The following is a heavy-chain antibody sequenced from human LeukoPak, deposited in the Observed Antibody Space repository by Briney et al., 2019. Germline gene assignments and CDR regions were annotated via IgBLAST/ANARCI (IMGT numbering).Heavy chain of an antibody. CDR1: GGSFSGYY. J-gene: IGHJ4*02. Sequence: SETLSLTCAVYGGSFSGYYWSWIRQPPGKGLEWIGEISHSGSTNYNPSLKSRVTISVDTSKNQFSLKLSSVTAADTAVYYCARAGGDGYNYDYWGQGTLVTVSS. CDR3: ARAGGDGYNYDY. D-gene: IGHD5-24*01. CDR2: ISHSGST. V-gene: IGHV4-34*01.